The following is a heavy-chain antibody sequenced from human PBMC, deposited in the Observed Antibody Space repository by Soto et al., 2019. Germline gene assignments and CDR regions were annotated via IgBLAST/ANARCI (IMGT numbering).Heavy chain of an antibody. J-gene: IGHJ4*02. CDR1: GFTFSGYA. V-gene: IGHV3-64D*08. CDR3: VREKPMEAVAGSIFDY. Sequence: PGGSLRLSCSASGFTFSGYAMHWVRQAPGKGLEYVSAISSNGGSTYYADSVKGRFTISRDNSKNTLYLQMSSLRAEDTAVYYCVREKPMEAVAGSIFDYWGQGTLVTVSS. CDR2: ISSNGGST. D-gene: IGHD6-19*01.